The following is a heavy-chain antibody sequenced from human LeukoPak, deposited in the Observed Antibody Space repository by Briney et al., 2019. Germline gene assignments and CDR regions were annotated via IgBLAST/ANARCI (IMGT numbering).Heavy chain of an antibody. CDR1: GFSFSSYW. Sequence: PGGSLRLSCAASGFSFSSYWMHWVRQSPGEGLVWVSRINTDGSYTTYADSVKGRFTISRDNAKNSLLLQMNSLRAEDTALYYCARGYSRAAFDIWGQGTMVTVSS. V-gene: IGHV3-74*01. J-gene: IGHJ3*02. CDR3: ARGYSRAAFDI. D-gene: IGHD2-15*01. CDR2: INTDGSYT.